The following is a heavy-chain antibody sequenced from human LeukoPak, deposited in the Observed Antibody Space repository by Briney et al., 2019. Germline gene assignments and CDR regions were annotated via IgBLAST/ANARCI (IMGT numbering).Heavy chain of an antibody. CDR2: LNPNSGGT. CDR3: ARDTEMATINDY. V-gene: IGHV1-2*02. J-gene: IGHJ4*02. Sequence: ASVKVSCKASGYTFTGYYMHWVRQAPGQGLEWMGWLNPNSGGTNYAQKFQGRVTMTRDTSISTAYMELSRLRSADTAVYYCARDTEMATINDYWGQGTLVTVSS. D-gene: IGHD5-24*01. CDR1: GYTFTGYY.